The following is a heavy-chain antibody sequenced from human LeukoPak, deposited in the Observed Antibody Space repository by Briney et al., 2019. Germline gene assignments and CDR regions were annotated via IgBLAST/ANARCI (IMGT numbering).Heavy chain of an antibody. Sequence: GSVKVSCKASGYTFTSYGISWVRQAPGQGLEWLGWISAYNGNANYAQKLQGRVTMTTDTSTSTAYMELRSLRSDDTAVYYCARGPWEGYSTTFDYWGQGTLVTVSS. D-gene: IGHD5-18*01. CDR1: GYTFTSYG. V-gene: IGHV1-18*04. CDR3: ARGPWEGYSTTFDY. J-gene: IGHJ4*02. CDR2: ISAYNGNA.